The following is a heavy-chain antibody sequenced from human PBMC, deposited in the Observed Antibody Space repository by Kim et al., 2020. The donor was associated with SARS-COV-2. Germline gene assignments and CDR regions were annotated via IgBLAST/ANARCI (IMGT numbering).Heavy chain of an antibody. Sequence: SQTLSLTCAISGDSVSSNSAAWNWIRQSPSRGLEWLGRTYYRSKWYNDYAVSVKSRITINPDTSKNQFSLQLNSVTPEDTAVYYCARAPYYDFWSGYYYYDAFDIWGQGTMVTVSS. V-gene: IGHV6-1*01. J-gene: IGHJ3*02. CDR2: TYYRSKWYN. D-gene: IGHD3-3*01. CDR1: GDSVSSNSAA. CDR3: ARAPYYDFWSGYYYYDAFDI.